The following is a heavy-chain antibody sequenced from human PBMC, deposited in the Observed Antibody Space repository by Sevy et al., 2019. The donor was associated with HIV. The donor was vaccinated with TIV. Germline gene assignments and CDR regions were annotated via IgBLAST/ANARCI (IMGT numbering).Heavy chain of an antibody. Sequence: APVKVSCKASGYIFKAYYINWVRQAPGQGLEWMGWINTNSGGTNYAHHLEGRITVTRDTSTFTVYMELTSLRSDDTAVYYCARAPGDIVVDYYYYGMDVWGQGTTVTVSS. CDR3: ARAPGDIVVDYYYYGMDV. V-gene: IGHV1-2*02. CDR2: INTNSGGT. CDR1: GYIFKAYY. D-gene: IGHD2-15*01. J-gene: IGHJ6*02.